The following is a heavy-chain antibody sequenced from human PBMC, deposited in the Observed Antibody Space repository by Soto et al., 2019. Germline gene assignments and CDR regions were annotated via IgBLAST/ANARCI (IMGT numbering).Heavy chain of an antibody. D-gene: IGHD2-15*01. J-gene: IGHJ4*02. CDR3: ARRPHCSGGICYYGLDN. Sequence: GASVKVSSKASRYTFTNSDINWVRQAPGQGLEWMGWMNPDSGHAAYAQKFQGRVTLTTSTSTSTVYMEMRSLGSEDTAVYYCARRPHCSGGICYYGLDNWGQGTLVTVSS. CDR1: RYTFTNSD. V-gene: IGHV1-8*01. CDR2: MNPDSGHA.